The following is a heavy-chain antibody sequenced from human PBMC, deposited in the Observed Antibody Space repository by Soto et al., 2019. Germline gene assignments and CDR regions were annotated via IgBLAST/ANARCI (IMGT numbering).Heavy chain of an antibody. Sequence: GGTNYAQKFQGWVTMTRDTSISTAYMELSRLRSDDTAVYYCARAGNDSSGYTYYYYGMDVWGQGTTVTVSS. CDR3: ARAGNDSSGYTYYYYGMDV. CDR2: GGT. D-gene: IGHD3-22*01. J-gene: IGHJ6*02. V-gene: IGHV1-2*04.